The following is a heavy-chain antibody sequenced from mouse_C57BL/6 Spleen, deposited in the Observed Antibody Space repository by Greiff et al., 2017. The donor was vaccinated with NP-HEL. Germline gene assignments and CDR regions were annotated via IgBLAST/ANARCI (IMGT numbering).Heavy chain of an antibody. CDR3: ARRGYYGSSGAY. J-gene: IGHJ3*01. Sequence: QVQLQQPGAELVKPGASVKLSCKASGYTFTSYWMQWVKQRPGQGLEWIGEIDPSDSYTNYHQKFEGKATLTVDTSSSTAYMQLSSLTSEDSAVYYCARRGYYGSSGAYWGQGTLVTVSA. CDR2: IDPSDSYT. D-gene: IGHD1-1*01. CDR1: GYTFTSYW. V-gene: IGHV1-50*01.